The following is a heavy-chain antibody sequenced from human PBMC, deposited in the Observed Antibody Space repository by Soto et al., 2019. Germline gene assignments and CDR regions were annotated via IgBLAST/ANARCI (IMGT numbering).Heavy chain of an antibody. CDR2: INAGNGNT. D-gene: IGHD3-10*01. Sequence: ASVKVSCKASGYTFTSYAMHWVRQAPGQRLEWMGWINAGNGNTKYSQKFQGRVTITRDTSASTAYMELSSLRSEDTAVYYCARDHRTGPQHYFDYWGQGSVVTVSS. J-gene: IGHJ4*02. CDR1: GYTFTSYA. V-gene: IGHV1-3*01. CDR3: ARDHRTGPQHYFDY.